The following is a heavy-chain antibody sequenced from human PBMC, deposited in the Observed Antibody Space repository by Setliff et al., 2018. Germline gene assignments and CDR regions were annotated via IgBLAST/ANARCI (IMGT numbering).Heavy chain of an antibody. V-gene: IGHV4-4*07. J-gene: IGHJ5*02. CDR3: ARSYYNFWSGYYRVNWFAP. Sequence: SETLSLICTVSGGSISSYYWSWIRQPAGKGLEWIGRIYTSGSTNYNPSLKSRVTMSVDTSKNQFSLKLSSVTAADTAVYYCARSYYNFWSGYYRVNWFAPWGQGTLVTVSS. CDR2: IYTSGST. CDR1: GGSISSYY. D-gene: IGHD3-3*01.